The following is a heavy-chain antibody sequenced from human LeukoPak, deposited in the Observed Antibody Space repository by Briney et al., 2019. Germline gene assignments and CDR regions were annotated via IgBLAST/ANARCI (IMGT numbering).Heavy chain of an antibody. V-gene: IGHV4-31*03. CDR1: GVSISSGGSR. CDR2: IYYSGST. J-gene: IGHJ4*02. Sequence: SSETLSLTCTVSGVSISSGGSRWSWIRQHPGKGLEWIGYIYYSGSTYYNPSLESRLTMSVDTSKNQFSLHLTSVTAADTAVYYCARDWGTYFDYWGQGTLVTVSS. D-gene: IGHD7-27*01. CDR3: ARDWGTYFDY.